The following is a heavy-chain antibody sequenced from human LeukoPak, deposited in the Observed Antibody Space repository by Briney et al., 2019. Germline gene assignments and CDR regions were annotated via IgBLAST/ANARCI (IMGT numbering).Heavy chain of an antibody. D-gene: IGHD3-3*01. V-gene: IGHV4-34*01. J-gene: IGHJ4*02. CDR1: GGSFSGYY. CDR3: ALLPLIFWRDY. CDR2: INHSGST. Sequence: SETLSLTCAVYGGSFSGYYWSWIRQPPGKGLEWIGEINHSGSTNYNPSLKSRVTISVDTSKNQFSLKLSSVTAADTAVYYCALLPLIFWRDYWGQGTLVTVSS.